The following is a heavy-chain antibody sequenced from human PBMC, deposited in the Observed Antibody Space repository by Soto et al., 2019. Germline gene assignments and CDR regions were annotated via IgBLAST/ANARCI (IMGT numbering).Heavy chain of an antibody. J-gene: IGHJ6*02. CDR1: GFTFSSYW. V-gene: IGHV3-7*01. D-gene: IGHD3-10*01. CDR2: IKQDGSEK. CDR3: ARDSAYGSGSYYYYYGMDV. Sequence: GGSLRLSFAASGFTFSSYWMSWVRQAPGKGLEWVANIKQDGSEKYYVDSGKGRFTISRDNAKNSLYLQMNSLRAEDTAVYYCARDSAYGSGSYYYYYGMDVWGQGTTVTVSS.